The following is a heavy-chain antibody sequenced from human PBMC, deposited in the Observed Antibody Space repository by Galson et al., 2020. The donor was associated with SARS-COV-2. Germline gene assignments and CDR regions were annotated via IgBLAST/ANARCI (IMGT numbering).Heavy chain of an antibody. J-gene: IGHJ4*02. Sequence: SETLSLTCTVSGDFFRSDYWSWIRQPPGKGLEWIGCIDYSGSANYNPSLKSRVTISVDTSKSQFSLKLRSVTAADTAVYYCARALGGNREFDFWGQGTLVTVSS. D-gene: IGHD2-15*01. CDR2: IDYSGSA. CDR3: ARALGGNREFDF. V-gene: IGHV4-59*01. CDR1: GDFFRSDY.